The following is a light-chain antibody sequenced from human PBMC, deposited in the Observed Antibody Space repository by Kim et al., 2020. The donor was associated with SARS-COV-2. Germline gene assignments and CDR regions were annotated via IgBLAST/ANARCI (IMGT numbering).Light chain of an antibody. CDR3: QAWDSSTHNYV. Sequence: GRAAGGTWQGGKWGVKRVSGDQERPGGSPGVVIYQDNRRPSGIPERVAGSNAGKTATLTISGTQAMDEADYYCQAWDSSTHNYVFGAGTKVTVL. V-gene: IGLV3-1*01. J-gene: IGLJ1*01. CDR1: KWGVKR. CDR2: QDN.